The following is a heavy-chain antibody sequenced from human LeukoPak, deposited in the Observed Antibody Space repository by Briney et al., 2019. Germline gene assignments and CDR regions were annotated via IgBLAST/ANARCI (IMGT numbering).Heavy chain of an antibody. CDR2: ISAYNGAT. V-gene: IGHV1-18*01. CDR1: GYIFTSYG. Sequence: ASVKVSCKTSGYIFTSYGITWVRQAPGQGLDWMGWISAYNGATDFAHNLQGRVTMTTDTSTTTVYMELRSLRSDDTAVYYCARCWSFDRGYCDYWGQGTLVTVSS. CDR3: ARCWSFDRGYCDY. J-gene: IGHJ4*02.